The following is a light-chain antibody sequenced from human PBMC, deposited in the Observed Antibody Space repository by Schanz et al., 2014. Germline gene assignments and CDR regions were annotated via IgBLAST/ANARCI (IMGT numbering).Light chain of an antibody. V-gene: IGLV2-8*01. CDR3: GSFAGTNNVI. CDR2: EVT. Sequence: QSALTQPPSASGSPGQSVTISCTGTSSDVGSSKYVSWYQHHPGKAPKPLIYEVTKRPSGVPDRFSGSKSGNTASLTVSGLQAEDEADYYCGSFAGTNNVIFGGGTKLTVL. J-gene: IGLJ2*01. CDR1: SSDVGSSKY.